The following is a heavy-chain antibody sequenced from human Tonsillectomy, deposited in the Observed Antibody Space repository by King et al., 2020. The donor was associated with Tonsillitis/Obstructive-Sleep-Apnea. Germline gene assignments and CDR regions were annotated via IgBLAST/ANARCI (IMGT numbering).Heavy chain of an antibody. J-gene: IGHJ4*02. CDR3: VKDRGQVVRDFDY. CDR2: ISGGGGGST. Sequence: VQLVESGGGLVQPGGSLRLSCSVSGFSFSTYAMHWVRQAPGKGLEYVSAISGGGGGSTYYPDSVKGRFTISRDDAKNTLYLQMNSLKIEDTAVYSCVKDRGQVVRDFDYWGQGTLVTVSS. D-gene: IGHD6-6*01. CDR1: GFSFSTYA. V-gene: IGHV3-64D*06.